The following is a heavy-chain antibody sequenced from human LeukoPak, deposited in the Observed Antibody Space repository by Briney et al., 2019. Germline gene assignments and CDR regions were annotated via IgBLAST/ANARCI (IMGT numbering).Heavy chain of an antibody. CDR1: GYSFSNYW. V-gene: IGHV5-51*01. D-gene: IGHD4-17*01. CDR2: IFPGDSKT. Sequence: GESLKISCMGSGYSFSNYWIGWVRQMPGKGLEWMAIIFPGDSKTRYSPSFQGQITISTDNSINTAFLQWSSLKASDTAIYYCARPTYGAADYWGQGTLVTVSS. CDR3: ARPTYGAADY. J-gene: IGHJ4*02.